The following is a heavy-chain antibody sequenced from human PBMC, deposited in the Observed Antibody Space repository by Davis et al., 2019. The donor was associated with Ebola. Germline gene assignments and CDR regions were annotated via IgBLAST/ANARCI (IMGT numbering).Heavy chain of an antibody. Sequence: PGGSLRLSCAASGFSFRSYNMNWVRQVPGKGLEWVSCINNSGRTLYYADSVKGRFTISRDSAKNSLYLQMNSLRAEDTAVYYCARGSRNMDVWGQGTTVTVSS. CDR1: GFSFRSYN. V-gene: IGHV3-48*01. CDR2: INNSGRTL. CDR3: ARGSRNMDV. J-gene: IGHJ6*02.